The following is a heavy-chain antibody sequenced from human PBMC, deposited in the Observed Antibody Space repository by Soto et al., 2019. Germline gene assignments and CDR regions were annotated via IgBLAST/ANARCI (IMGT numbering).Heavy chain of an antibody. CDR2: FDPDDGET. CDR1: GYTLTELS. V-gene: IGHV1-24*01. J-gene: IGHJ3*02. D-gene: IGHD3-22*01. CDR3: ATDLWPVGDSRGYAFDI. Sequence: ASVKVSCKVSGYTLTELSMHWVRQAPGKGLEWMGGFDPDDGETIYAQKFQGRVTMTEDTSTDTAYMELSSLRSEDTAVYYCATDLWPVGDSRGYAFDIWGQGTMVPVSS.